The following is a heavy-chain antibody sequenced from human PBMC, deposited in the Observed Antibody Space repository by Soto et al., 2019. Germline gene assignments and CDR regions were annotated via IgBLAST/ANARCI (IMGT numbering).Heavy chain of an antibody. CDR2: ISSSISTM. V-gene: IGHV3-48*02. D-gene: IGHD5-18*01. J-gene: IGHJ4*02. Sequence: GGSLRLSCAASGFTFSSYSMNWVRQAPGKGLEWLSYISSSISTMHYAGSVKGRFTISRDNAKNSLYLQINSLRDEDTAVYYCAREVRDTAVADFDYWGQGTLVTVSS. CDR3: AREVRDTAVADFDY. CDR1: GFTFSSYS.